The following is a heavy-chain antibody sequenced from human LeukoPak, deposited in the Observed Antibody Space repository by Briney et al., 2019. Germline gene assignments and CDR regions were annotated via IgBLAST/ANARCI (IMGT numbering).Heavy chain of an antibody. D-gene: IGHD4-11*01. Sequence: ASVTVSCKASGGTFSSYAISWVRQAPGQGLEWMGGIIPIFGTANYAQKFQGRVTITTDESTSTAYMELSSLRSEDTAVYYCARAIQSYHYYYYYMDVWGKGTTVTVSS. V-gene: IGHV1-69*05. CDR2: IIPIFGTA. J-gene: IGHJ6*03. CDR3: ARAIQSYHYYYYYMDV. CDR1: GGTFSSYA.